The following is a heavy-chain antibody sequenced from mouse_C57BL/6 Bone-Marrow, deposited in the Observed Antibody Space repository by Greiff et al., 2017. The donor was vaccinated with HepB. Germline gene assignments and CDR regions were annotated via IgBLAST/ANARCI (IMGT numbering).Heavy chain of an antibody. CDR3: ARSERYYAMDY. J-gene: IGHJ4*01. V-gene: IGHV1-4*01. CDR1: GYTFTSYT. Sequence: QVHVKQSGAELARPGASVKMSCKASGYTFTSYTMHWVKQRPGQGLEWIGYINPSSGYTKYNQKFKDKATLTADKSSSTAYMQLSSLTSEDSAVYYCARSERYYAMDYWGQGTSVTVSS. CDR2: INPSSGYT.